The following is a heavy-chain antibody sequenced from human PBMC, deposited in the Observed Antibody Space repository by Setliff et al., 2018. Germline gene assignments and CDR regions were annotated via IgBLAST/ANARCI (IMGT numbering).Heavy chain of an antibody. V-gene: IGHV4-39*01. CDR2: IYYSGST. CDR3: ARLSYYGSGSYYDFDS. Sequence: PSETLFLTCTVSGGSISSRSYYWGWIRQPPGKGLEWIGSIYYSGSTYYKPSLKSRVTISVDTSKNQFSLKLTSVTAADTAVYYCARLSYYGSGSYYDFDSWGQGTLVTVSS. J-gene: IGHJ4*02. D-gene: IGHD3-10*01. CDR1: GGSISSRSYY.